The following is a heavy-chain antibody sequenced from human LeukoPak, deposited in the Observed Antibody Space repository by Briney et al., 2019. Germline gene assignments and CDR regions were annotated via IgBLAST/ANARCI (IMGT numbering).Heavy chain of an antibody. D-gene: IGHD6-19*01. CDR1: GYTFTGYY. J-gene: IGHJ4*02. Sequence: ASVKVSCKASGYTFTGYYMQWVRQAPGQGLEWMGWINPNSGDTNYAQKFQGRVTMTRDTSITTAYMEVSRLRSDDTAVYYCAREPRPRGGWFVSDWGQGTLVTVSS. V-gene: IGHV1-2*02. CDR3: AREPRPRGGWFVSD. CDR2: INPNSGDT.